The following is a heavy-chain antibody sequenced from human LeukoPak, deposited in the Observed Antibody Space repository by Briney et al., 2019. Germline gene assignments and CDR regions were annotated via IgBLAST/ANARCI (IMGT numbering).Heavy chain of an antibody. CDR3: ATAMVRGVITEFDY. J-gene: IGHJ4*02. D-gene: IGHD3-10*01. CDR2: IYYSGST. V-gene: IGHV4-59*01. Sequence: SETLSLTCTVSGGSISSYYWSWIRQPPGKGLEWIGYIYYSGSTNYNPSLKSRVTISVDTSKNQFSLKLSSVTAADTAVYYCATAMVRGVITEFDYWGQGTLVTVSS. CDR1: GGSISSYY.